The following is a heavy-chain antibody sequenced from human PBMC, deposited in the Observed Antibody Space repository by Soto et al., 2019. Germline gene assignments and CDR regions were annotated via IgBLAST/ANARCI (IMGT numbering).Heavy chain of an antibody. Sequence: EVQLVESGGGLVQPERSLRLSCVASGFTFRSYAMHWVRQAPGKGLEYVSSISSNGGSTYYANSVKGRFTISRDNSKNTLYLQMGSLRAEYTAAYYCAKDLGYGDYDYYFHFWGQGTLVTVSS. J-gene: IGHJ4*02. CDR3: AKDLGYGDYDYYFHF. V-gene: IGHV3-64*01. D-gene: IGHD4-17*01. CDR2: ISSNGGST. CDR1: GFTFRSYA.